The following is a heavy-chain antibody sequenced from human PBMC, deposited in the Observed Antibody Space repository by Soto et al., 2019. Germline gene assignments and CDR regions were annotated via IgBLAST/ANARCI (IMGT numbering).Heavy chain of an antibody. CDR2: ISYDGSNK. CDR3: ANDYDILTGYLDY. J-gene: IGHJ4*02. D-gene: IGHD3-9*01. CDR1: GFTFSSYG. Sequence: GGSLRLSCAASGFTFSSYGMHWVRQAPGKGLEWVAVISYDGSNKYYADSVKGRFTISRDNSKNTLYLQMNSLRAEDTAVYYCANDYDILTGYLDYWGQGTLVTVSS. V-gene: IGHV3-30*18.